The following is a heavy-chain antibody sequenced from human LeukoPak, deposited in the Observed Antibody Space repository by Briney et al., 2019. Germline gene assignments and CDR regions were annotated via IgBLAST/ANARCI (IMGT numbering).Heavy chain of an antibody. CDR3: ATVRGGCSSSSCYFEN. CDR1: GGSISSSYW. CDR2: IYHSGTT. J-gene: IGHJ4*01. Sequence: PSGTLSLTCGVSGGSISSSYWWTWVRQPPGKGLEWIGEIYHSGTTNYNPSLNSRVTISVDKSKNQFSLKLSSVTAADTAVCYCATVRGGCSSSSCYFENWGQGILVTVSS. D-gene: IGHD2-2*01. V-gene: IGHV4-4*02.